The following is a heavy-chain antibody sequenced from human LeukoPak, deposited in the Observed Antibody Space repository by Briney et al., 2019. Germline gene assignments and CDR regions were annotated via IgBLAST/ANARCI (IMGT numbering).Heavy chain of an antibody. Sequence: GGSLRLSCEVSGFTFSSYEMNWVRQAPGKGLEWLSYISRGGSTIYYADSVKGRFTISRDNAKNSLYLQMNSLRAEDTAVYYCARGRDGYNLVDAFDIWGQGIMVTVSS. V-gene: IGHV3-48*03. CDR1: GFTFSSYE. J-gene: IGHJ3*02. CDR2: ISRGGSTI. CDR3: ARGRDGYNLVDAFDI. D-gene: IGHD5-24*01.